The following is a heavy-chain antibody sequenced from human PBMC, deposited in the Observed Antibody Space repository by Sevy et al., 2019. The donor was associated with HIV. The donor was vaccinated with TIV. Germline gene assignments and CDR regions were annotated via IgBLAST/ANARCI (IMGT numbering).Heavy chain of an antibody. CDR3: ARDHDYYDSSGYHGGVSYYFDY. CDR1: GFTFSSHA. V-gene: IGHV3-30-3*01. Sequence: GGSLRLSCAASGFTFSSHAMHWVRQAPGKGLEWVAVISYDGSNKYYADSVKGRFTISRDNSKNTLNLQMNSLRAEDTAMYYCARDHDYYDSSGYHGGVSYYFDYWGQGTLVTVSS. D-gene: IGHD3-22*01. CDR2: ISYDGSNK. J-gene: IGHJ4*02.